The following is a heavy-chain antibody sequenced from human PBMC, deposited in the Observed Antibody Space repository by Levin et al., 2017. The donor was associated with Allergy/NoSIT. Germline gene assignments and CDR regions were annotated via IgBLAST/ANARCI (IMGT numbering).Heavy chain of an antibody. D-gene: IGHD3-10*01. J-gene: IGHJ6*03. CDR2: IDPSDSYT. CDR3: ARPYYYGSGSNYYYYYYMDV. CDR1: GYSFTSYW. V-gene: IGHV5-10-1*01. Sequence: KVSCKGSGYSFTSYWISWVRQMPGKGLEWMGRIDPSDSYTNYSPSFQGHVTISADKSISTAYLQWSSLKASDTAMYYCARPYYYGSGSNYYYYYYMDVWGKGTTVTVSS.